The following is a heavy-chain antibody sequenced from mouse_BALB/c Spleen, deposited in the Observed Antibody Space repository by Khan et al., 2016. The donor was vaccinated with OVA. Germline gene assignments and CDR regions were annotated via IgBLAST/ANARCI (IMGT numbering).Heavy chain of an antibody. D-gene: IGHD1-1*01. J-gene: IGHJ2*01. Sequence: QVQLQQSGAELAKPGASVKMSCKASGYTFINYWILWVKQRPGQGLEWIGYINPSTAYTEYNQNFKDKATLTADKSSRTAYMQLSSLTSEDSAFYYCVRSGQRWDFDYWGQGTTLTVSS. CDR1: GYTFINYW. CDR3: VRSGQRWDFDY. V-gene: IGHV1-7*01. CDR2: INPSTAYT.